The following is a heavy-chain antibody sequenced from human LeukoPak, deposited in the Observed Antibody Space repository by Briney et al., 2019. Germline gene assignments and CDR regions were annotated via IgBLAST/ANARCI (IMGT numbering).Heavy chain of an antibody. V-gene: IGHV3-33*06. D-gene: IGHD3-22*01. CDR2: IWYDGSNK. CDR3: AKAKYDSSGYYDY. J-gene: IGHJ4*02. Sequence: EGSLRLSCAASGFTFSSYGMHWVRQAPGKGLEWVAVIWYDGSNKYYADSVKGRFTISRDNSKNTLYLRMNSLRAEDTAVYYCAKAKYDSSGYYDYWGQGTLVTVSS. CDR1: GFTFSSYG.